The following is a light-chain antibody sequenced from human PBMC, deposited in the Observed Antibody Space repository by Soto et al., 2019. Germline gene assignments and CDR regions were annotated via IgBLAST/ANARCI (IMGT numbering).Light chain of an antibody. CDR3: QQYNSYPLT. CDR1: QSISSW. CDR2: KAS. V-gene: IGKV1-5*03. J-gene: IGKJ4*01. Sequence: DIQMTQSPSTLSASVGNRVTITCRASQSISSWLAWYQQKPGKAPKLLIYKASSLESGVPSRFSGSGSGTEFTLSISSLQPDDFATYYCQQYNSYPLTFGGGTKVEIK.